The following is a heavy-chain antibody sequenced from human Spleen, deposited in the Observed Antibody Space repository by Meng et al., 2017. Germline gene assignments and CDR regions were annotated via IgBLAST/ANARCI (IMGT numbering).Heavy chain of an antibody. D-gene: IGHD3-10*01. V-gene: IGHV3-30-3*01. Sequence: GESLKISCAASGFTFSNYGFHWVRQAPGKGLEWVAIIAYDGSSKYYADSVKGRFTISRDNAEKTLYLQMNSLSAADTAVYYCARVQGGSGSYYPYYDYWARELWSPSPQ. CDR1: GFTFSNYG. J-gene: IGHJ4*02. CDR2: IAYDGSSK. CDR3: ARVQGGSGSYYPYYDY.